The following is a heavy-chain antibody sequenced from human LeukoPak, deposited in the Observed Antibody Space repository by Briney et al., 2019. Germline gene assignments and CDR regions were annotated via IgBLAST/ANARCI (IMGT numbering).Heavy chain of an antibody. CDR2: IYYSGST. V-gene: IGHV4-59*01. D-gene: IGHD5-24*01. CDR3: ARGEMATMPDY. J-gene: IGHJ4*02. Sequence: PSETLSLTCTVSGGSISSYYWSWILQPLGKGLEWIGYIYYSGSTNYNPSLKSRVTISVDTSKNQFSLKLSSVTAADTAVYYCARGEMATMPDYWGQGTLVTVSS. CDR1: GGSISSYY.